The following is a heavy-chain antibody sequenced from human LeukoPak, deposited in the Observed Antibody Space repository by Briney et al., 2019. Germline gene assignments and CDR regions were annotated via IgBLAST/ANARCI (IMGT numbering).Heavy chain of an antibody. CDR2: IQQDGSEK. V-gene: IGHV3-7*01. CDR1: GFPFSSYW. Sequence: GGSLRLSCAASGFPFSSYWMSWVRQAPGKGLEWVANIQQDGSEKYYVDSVKGRFTISRDNAKNSLYLQMNSLRAEDTAVYYCARDDGLAPNYYYYYMDVWGKGTTVTVSS. CDR3: ARDDGLAPNYYYYYMDV. J-gene: IGHJ6*03.